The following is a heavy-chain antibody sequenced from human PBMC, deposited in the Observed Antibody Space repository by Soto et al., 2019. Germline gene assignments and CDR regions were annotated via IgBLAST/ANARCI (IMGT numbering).Heavy chain of an antibody. V-gene: IGHV1-69*13. D-gene: IGHD3-10*01. J-gene: IGHJ4*02. CDR1: GGTFSSYA. CDR2: IIPIFGTA. CDR3: VTGSYYNRGSSYFDY. Sequence: ASVKVSCKASGGTFSSYAISWVRQAPGQGLEWMGGIIPIFGTANYAQKFQGRVTITADESTSTAYMELSSLRSEDTAVYYCVTGSYYNRGSSYFDYWGQGTLVTVSS.